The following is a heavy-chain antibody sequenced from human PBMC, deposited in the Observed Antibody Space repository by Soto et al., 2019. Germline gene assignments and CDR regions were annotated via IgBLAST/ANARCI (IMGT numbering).Heavy chain of an antibody. CDR2: ISYDGSNK. V-gene: IGHV3-30*03. J-gene: IGHJ4*01. Sequence: GGSLRLSCAASGFTFSSYGMHWVRQAPGKGLEWVAVISYDGSNKYYADSVKGRFTISRDNAKNTLYLQMNSLRAEDTAVYYCVRDRAFFDTTDYWGHGTLVTVSS. D-gene: IGHD1-26*01. CDR3: VRDRAFFDTTDY. CDR1: GFTFSSYG.